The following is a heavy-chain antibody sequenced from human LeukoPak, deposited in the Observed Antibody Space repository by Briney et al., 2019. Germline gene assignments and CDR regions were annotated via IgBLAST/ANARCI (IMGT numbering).Heavy chain of an antibody. CDR1: GYTFTGYY. J-gene: IGHJ6*02. CDR2: INPNSGGT. CDR3: ARVLYTISGLRYYYGMDV. Sequence: ASVKVSCKASGYTFTGYYMHWVRQAPGQGLEWMGWINPNSGGTNYAQKFQGRVTMTRDTSISTAYMELSRLRSDDTAVYYCARVLYTISGLRYYYGMDVWGQGTTVTVSS. D-gene: IGHD3-9*01. V-gene: IGHV1-2*02.